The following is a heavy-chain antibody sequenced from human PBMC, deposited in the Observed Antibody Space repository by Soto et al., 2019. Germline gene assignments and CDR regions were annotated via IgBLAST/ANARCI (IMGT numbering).Heavy chain of an antibody. CDR3: ARDGYSSSWLSGAFDI. Sequence: SETLSLTCTVSGGSISSYYWSWIRQPPGKGLEWIGYIYYSGSTNYNPSLKSRVTISVDTSKNQFSLKLSSVTAADTAVYYCARDGYSSSWLSGAFDIWGQGTMVTV. D-gene: IGHD6-13*01. CDR2: IYYSGST. J-gene: IGHJ3*02. CDR1: GGSISSYY. V-gene: IGHV4-59*01.